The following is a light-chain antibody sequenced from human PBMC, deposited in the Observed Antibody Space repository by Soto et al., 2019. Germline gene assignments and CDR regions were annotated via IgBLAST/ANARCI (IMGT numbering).Light chain of an antibody. CDR1: QSVNRN. CDR3: QQYNNWPLT. CDR2: DAS. V-gene: IGKV3-15*01. J-gene: IGKJ4*01. Sequence: EIVMTQSPATLSVSPGERATLSCRASQSVNRNLAWYQQKPGQTPRLLIYDASSRATGIPARFSCSGSGTDFTLTISSLQSEDFAVYYCQQYNNWPLTFGGGTNVEIK.